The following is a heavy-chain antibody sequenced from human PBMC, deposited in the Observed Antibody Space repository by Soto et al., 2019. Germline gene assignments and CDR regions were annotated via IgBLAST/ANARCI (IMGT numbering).Heavy chain of an antibody. CDR3: AHRRGAAAVAY. D-gene: IGHD6-13*01. J-gene: IGHJ4*02. CDR2: IYWDDDE. CDR1: GFSLSSSGVA. V-gene: IGHV2-5*02. Sequence: QITLKECGPTLVKPTQTLTLTCSFSGFSLSSSGVAVGWIRQPPGKALEWLALIYWDDDERYSPSLQRRLTISKDTSKNQVVLRMTNMDPSDTGTYYCAHRRGAAAVAYWGQGTLVTVSS.